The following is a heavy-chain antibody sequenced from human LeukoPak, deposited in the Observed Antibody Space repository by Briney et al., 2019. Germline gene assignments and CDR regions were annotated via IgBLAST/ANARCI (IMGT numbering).Heavy chain of an antibody. CDR1: GFTFSSYG. Sequence: GGSLRLSCAASGFTFSSYGMHWVRQAPGKGLEWVTIIWYNGNTKYYADSVKGRFTISRDNSKNTVYLQMDSLRAEDTAIYYCARDRDYYDSSGYYIDEAFDIWGQGTMVTVSS. J-gene: IGHJ3*02. CDR3: ARDRDYYDSSGYYIDEAFDI. V-gene: IGHV3-33*01. D-gene: IGHD3-22*01. CDR2: IWYNGNTK.